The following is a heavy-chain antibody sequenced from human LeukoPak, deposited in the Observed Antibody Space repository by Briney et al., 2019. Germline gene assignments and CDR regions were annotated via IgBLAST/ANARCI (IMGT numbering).Heavy chain of an antibody. J-gene: IGHJ4*02. CDR3: AKDHGTAMVD. CDR2: ISSSSSYI. V-gene: IGHV3-21*01. Sequence: PGGSLRLSCAASGFTFSSYSMTWVRQAPGKGLEWVSSISSSSSYIYYADSVKGRFTISRDNAKNTLYLQMNSLRAEDTAVYYCAKDHGTAMVDWGQGTLVTVSS. CDR1: GFTFSSYS. D-gene: IGHD5-18*01.